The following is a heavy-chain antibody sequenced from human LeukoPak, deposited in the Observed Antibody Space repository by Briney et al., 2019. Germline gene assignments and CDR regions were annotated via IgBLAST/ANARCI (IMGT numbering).Heavy chain of an antibody. CDR1: GYIFTNYW. J-gene: IGHJ6*02. D-gene: IGHD2-21*01. V-gene: IGHV5-51*01. Sequence: GESLKISCTGSGYIFTNYWIVWVRQMPGKALEWMGIIYSGVSDTRYSPSFKGQVTISADKPLNPAYLQGSRLEAWDPAMYYCARPLYSRDTYYSHGIGISGQGTTVTVSS. CDR2: IYSGVSDT. CDR3: ARPLYSRDTYYSHGIGI.